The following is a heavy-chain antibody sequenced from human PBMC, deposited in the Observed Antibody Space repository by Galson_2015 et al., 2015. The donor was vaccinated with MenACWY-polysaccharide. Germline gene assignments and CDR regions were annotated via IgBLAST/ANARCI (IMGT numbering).Heavy chain of an antibody. Sequence: CAISGDSVSSNSAAWNWIRQSPSRGLEWLGRTYYRSRWYNDYATSVKSRISIKADTPKNQFSLQLNSVTPEDTALYYCTRSIHISGGGGDFESWGQGTLVTVSS. J-gene: IGHJ4*02. CDR1: GDSVSSNSAA. CDR2: TYYRSRWYN. D-gene: IGHD6-19*01. V-gene: IGHV6-1*01. CDR3: TRSIHISGGGGDFES.